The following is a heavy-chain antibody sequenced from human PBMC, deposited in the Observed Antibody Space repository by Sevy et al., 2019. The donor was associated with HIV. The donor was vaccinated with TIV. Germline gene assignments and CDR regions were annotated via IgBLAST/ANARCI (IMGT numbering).Heavy chain of an antibody. J-gene: IGHJ4*02. V-gene: IGHV3-23*01. CDR1: GFTFSSYV. Sequence: GGSLRLSCAASGFTFSSYVMTWVRQAPGKGLEWVSTISGSGGTTYYADSVKGRFTISRDNSKNTLDLQINSLRAEDTAVYYCEGIATAVRDYWGQGTLVTVSS. D-gene: IGHD6-13*01. CDR3: EGIATAVRDY. CDR2: ISGSGGTT.